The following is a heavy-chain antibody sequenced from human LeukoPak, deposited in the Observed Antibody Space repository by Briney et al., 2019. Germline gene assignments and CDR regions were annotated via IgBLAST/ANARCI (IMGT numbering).Heavy chain of an antibody. V-gene: IGHV4-39*01. J-gene: IGHJ4*02. CDR3: ATGGVWLAFVY. D-gene: IGHD6-19*01. CDR2: IYYSGTT. CDR1: GGSISSTHYY. Sequence: SETLSLTCTVSGGSISSTHYYWAWIRQAPGKGLEWIGTIYYSGTTYFNPSLKRRVTMSVDTSNNQISLKLSSVTAADTAVYHCATGGVWLAFVYWGQGSLVTVSS.